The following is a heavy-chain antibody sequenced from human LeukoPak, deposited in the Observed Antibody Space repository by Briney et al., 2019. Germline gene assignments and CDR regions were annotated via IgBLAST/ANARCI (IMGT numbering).Heavy chain of an antibody. CDR3: ATSTVAKYDY. D-gene: IGHD4-11*01. J-gene: IGHJ4*02. CDR2: IYDDNT. Sequence: GVSLRLSCAASGFTVSAYAMAWVRQAPGKGLEWVSTIYDDNTYYADSVKGRFTISRDNSKNTLYLQMNSLRAEDTALYYCATSTVAKYDYWGQGTLVAVSS. V-gene: IGHV3-23*01. CDR1: GFTVSAYA.